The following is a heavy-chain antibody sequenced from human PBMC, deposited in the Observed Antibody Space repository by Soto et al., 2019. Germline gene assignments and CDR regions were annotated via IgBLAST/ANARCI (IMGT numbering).Heavy chain of an antibody. J-gene: IGHJ5*02. Sequence: EVQLVESGGGLVQPGRSLRLSCAASGFTFDDYAMHWVRQAPGKGLEGVSGISWSSGSIGYADSVKGRVTISRDNAKNSLYLQMNSLRAEDTALYYCAKEGAYSNYFNWFDPWGQGTLVTVSS. CDR2: ISWSSGSI. D-gene: IGHD4-4*01. CDR3: AKEGAYSNYFNWFDP. V-gene: IGHV3-9*01. CDR1: GFTFDDYA.